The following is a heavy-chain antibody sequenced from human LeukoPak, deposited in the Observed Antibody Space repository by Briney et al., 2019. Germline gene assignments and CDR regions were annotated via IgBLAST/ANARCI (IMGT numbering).Heavy chain of an antibody. Sequence: PGGSLRLSCAASGFTFSSYWMHWVRQVPGKGLVWVSRIKSDGSSTTYADSVKGRFTISRDNSKNTLYLQMNSLRAEDTAVYYCAKDLAITMVRGVTPNWFDPWGQGTLVTVSS. D-gene: IGHD3-10*01. CDR2: IKSDGSST. CDR1: GFTFSSYW. CDR3: AKDLAITMVRGVTPNWFDP. V-gene: IGHV3-74*01. J-gene: IGHJ5*02.